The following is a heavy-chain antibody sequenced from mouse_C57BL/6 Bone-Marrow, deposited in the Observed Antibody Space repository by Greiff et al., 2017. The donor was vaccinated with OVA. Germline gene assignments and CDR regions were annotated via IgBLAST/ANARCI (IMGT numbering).Heavy chain of an antibody. J-gene: IGHJ3*01. Sequence: EVMLVESGPELVKPGASVKISCKASGYSFTGYYMHWVKQSPEQSLEWIGEIYPSTGGTTYNQKFKDKATLTADKSSSTAYMQLRSLTSEDSAVYFCARKDNYGRAYWGQGTPVTVSA. V-gene: IGHV1-42*01. D-gene: IGHD1-1*01. CDR2: IYPSTGGT. CDR3: ARKDNYGRAY. CDR1: GYSFTGYY.